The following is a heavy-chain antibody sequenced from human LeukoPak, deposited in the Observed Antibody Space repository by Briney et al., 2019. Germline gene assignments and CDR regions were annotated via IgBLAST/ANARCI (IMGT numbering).Heavy chain of an antibody. CDR3: ARDEGSGWDY. D-gene: IGHD6-19*01. J-gene: IGHJ4*02. Sequence: PGRSLRLSCAASGFSFSIYSIHWVRQAPGKGPEWVANINRDGSEKNYVDSVKGRFTISRDNAKNSLYLEMNSLRPEDTAVYFCARDEGSGWDYWGQGSLVTVSS. V-gene: IGHV3-7*01. CDR1: GFSFSIYS. CDR2: INRDGSEK.